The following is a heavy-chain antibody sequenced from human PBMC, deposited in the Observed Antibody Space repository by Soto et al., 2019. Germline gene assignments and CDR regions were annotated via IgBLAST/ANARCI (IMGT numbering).Heavy chain of an antibody. Sequence: QVQLAESGGGVVQPGGSLRLSCAASGFTFSDHGIDWIRQAPGKGLEWVAVISHEGGTQYYADSVRGRFTVSRDNSKNILYLQMDSLRPEDTAVYFCAKEGSPKVSRWDDYWGQGTLVTVSS. CDR1: GFTFSDHG. CDR2: ISHEGGTQ. V-gene: IGHV3-30*18. CDR3: AKEGSPKVSRWDDY. D-gene: IGHD1-26*01. J-gene: IGHJ4*02.